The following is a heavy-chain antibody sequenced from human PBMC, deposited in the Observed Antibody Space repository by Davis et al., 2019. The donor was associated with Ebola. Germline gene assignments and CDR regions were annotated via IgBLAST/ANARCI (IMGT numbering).Heavy chain of an antibody. J-gene: IGHJ4*02. CDR3: VKDATDDFWAGSYHYFDY. Sequence: GESLKISCEASGFIFSNYGMYWVRQAPGKGLEWMAFIWYDGSNKYYADSVKGRFTISRVNSKNTLYLQMNSLRVEDTAMYYCVKDATDDFWAGSYHYFDYWGQGTLVTVPS. CDR2: IWYDGSNK. D-gene: IGHD3/OR15-3a*01. V-gene: IGHV3-30*02. CDR1: GFIFSNYG.